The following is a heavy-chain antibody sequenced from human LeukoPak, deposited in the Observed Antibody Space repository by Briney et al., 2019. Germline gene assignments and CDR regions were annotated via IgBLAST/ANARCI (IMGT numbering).Heavy chain of an antibody. CDR2: INPNSGGT. Sequence: ASVKVSCKASGYTFTGYYMHWVRQAPGQGLEWMGWINPNSGGTNYAQKFQGRVTMTRDTSISTAYMELSRLRSDDTAVYYCAVTYYDFWSGQSPSFDYWGQGTLVTVSS. CDR3: AVTYYDFWSGQSPSFDY. CDR1: GYTFTGYY. D-gene: IGHD3-3*01. V-gene: IGHV1-2*02. J-gene: IGHJ4*02.